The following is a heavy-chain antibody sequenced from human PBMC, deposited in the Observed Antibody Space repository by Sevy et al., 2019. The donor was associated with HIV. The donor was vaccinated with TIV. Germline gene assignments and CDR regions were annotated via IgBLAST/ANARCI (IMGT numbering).Heavy chain of an antibody. J-gene: IGHJ4*02. CDR1: GGSITSLY. CDR2: ISYNGHI. Sequence: SETLSLTCTVSGGSITSLYWNWIRQPPGKGLEWIANISYNGHINYNPSLKSRVTLPLDTSKNQFSLRLSSVTAADTAMYYCAGENAWGRGYSWGQGTLVTVSS. D-gene: IGHD1-26*01. CDR3: AGENAWGRGYS. V-gene: IGHV4-59*08.